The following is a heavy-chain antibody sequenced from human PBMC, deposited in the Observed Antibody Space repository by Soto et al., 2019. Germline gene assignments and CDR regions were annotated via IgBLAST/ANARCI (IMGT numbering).Heavy chain of an antibody. J-gene: IGHJ5*02. D-gene: IGHD1-1*01. V-gene: IGHV4-31*03. CDR2: IYYSGST. Sequence: SETLSLTCTVSGGSISSGGYYWSWSRQHPGKGLEWIGYIYYSGSTYYNPSLKSRVTISVDTSKNQFSLKLSSVTAADTAVYYCAKLEGNWFDPWGQGTLVTVSS. CDR1: GGSISSGGYY. CDR3: AKLEGNWFDP.